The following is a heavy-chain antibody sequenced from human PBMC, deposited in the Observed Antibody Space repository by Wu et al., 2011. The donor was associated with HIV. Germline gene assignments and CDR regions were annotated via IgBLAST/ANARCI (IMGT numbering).Heavy chain of an antibody. D-gene: IGHD3-3*01. J-gene: IGHJ3*02. CDR1: GGTFSSYT. CDR2: IIPIFGTA. CDR3: ARAPIFGVVIWRAFDI. Sequence: QVQLVQSGAEVKKPGSSVKVSCKASGGTFSSYTISWVRQAPGQGLEWMGGIIPIFGTANYAQKFQGRVTITADKSTRTAYMELSSLTSEDTAVYYCARAPIFGVVIWRAFDIWGQGTMVTVSS. V-gene: IGHV1-69*14.